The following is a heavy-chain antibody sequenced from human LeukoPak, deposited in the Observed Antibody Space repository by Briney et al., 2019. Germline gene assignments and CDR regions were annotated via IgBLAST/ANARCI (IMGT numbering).Heavy chain of an antibody. Sequence: GGSLRLSCAASGFTFSSYTMHWVRQAPGKGLEWVAVISYDGSNKYYADSVKGRFTISRDNSQNTLYLQMNSLRAEDTAVYYCARPYSSGWFSSFVYWGQGTLVTVSS. V-gene: IGHV3-30-3*01. CDR2: ISYDGSNK. CDR1: GFTFSSYT. CDR3: ARPYSSGWFSSFVY. D-gene: IGHD6-19*01. J-gene: IGHJ4*02.